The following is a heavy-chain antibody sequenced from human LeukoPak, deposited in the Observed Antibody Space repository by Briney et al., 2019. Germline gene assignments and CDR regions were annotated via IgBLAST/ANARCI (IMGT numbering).Heavy chain of an antibody. V-gene: IGHV2-5*02. CDR3: AHKVDTAMVLDY. Sequence: SGPTLVKPTQTLTLTCTFSGFSLTTSEVGVGWIRQPPGKALEWLALIYWDDDTRYSPSLKSRLTITKDTSKNQVVLTMTNMDPVDTATYYCAHKVDTAMVLDYWGQGTLVTVSS. CDR2: IYWDDDT. CDR1: GFSLTTSEVG. J-gene: IGHJ4*02. D-gene: IGHD5-18*01.